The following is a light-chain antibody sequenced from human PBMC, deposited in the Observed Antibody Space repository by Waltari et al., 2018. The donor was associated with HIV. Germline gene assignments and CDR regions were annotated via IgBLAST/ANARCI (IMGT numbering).Light chain of an antibody. CDR2: DGD. CDR1: TGRVPPTHY. CDR3: LLSFHTVRI. J-gene: IGLJ2*01. Sequence: AVVTQEPSLSVPPGGTVTFTCASFTGRVPPTHYPYWDQQKPGQAPRTLIYDGDKRHPGTPGRFAGSLAEGKAVLTLTGAQPEDEATYHCLLSFHTVRIFGGGT. V-gene: IGLV7-46*01.